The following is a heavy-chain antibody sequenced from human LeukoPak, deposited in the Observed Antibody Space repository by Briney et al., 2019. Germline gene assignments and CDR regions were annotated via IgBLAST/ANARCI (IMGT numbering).Heavy chain of an antibody. CDR1: GFTFSSYG. J-gene: IGHJ3*02. Sequence: PGGSLRLSCAASGFTFSSYGMHWVRQAPGKGLEWVTVISYDGSNKYYADSVKGRFTISRDNSKNTLYLQMNSLRAEDTALYHCARRINDFWSPEAFDIWGQGTMVTVSS. CDR3: ARRINDFWSPEAFDI. V-gene: IGHV3-30*03. D-gene: IGHD3-3*01. CDR2: ISYDGSNK.